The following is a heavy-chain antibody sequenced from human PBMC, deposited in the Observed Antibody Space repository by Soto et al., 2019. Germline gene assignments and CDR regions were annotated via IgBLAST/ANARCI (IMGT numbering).Heavy chain of an antibody. CDR3: ARGLLWFGELLGRHYYYGMDV. Sequence: TSETLFLTCTVSGGSISSGDYYWSWIRQPPGKGLEWIGYIYYSGSTYYNPSLKSRVTISVDTSKNQFSLKLSSVTAADTAVYYCARGLLWFGELLGRHYYYGMDVWGQGTTVTVSS. D-gene: IGHD3-10*01. CDR2: IYYSGST. CDR1: GGSISSGDYY. V-gene: IGHV4-30-4*01. J-gene: IGHJ6*02.